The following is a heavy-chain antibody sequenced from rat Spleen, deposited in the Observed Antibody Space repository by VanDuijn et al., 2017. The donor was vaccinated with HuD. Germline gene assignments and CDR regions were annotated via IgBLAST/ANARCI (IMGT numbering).Heavy chain of an antibody. D-gene: IGHD1-6*01. CDR3: ARRDVYYGPVYFDY. CDR2: ISFDGGTT. J-gene: IGHJ2*01. CDR1: EFTFSDYN. V-gene: IGHV5-7*01. Sequence: EVQLVESGGGLVQPGRSLKLSCAASEFTFSDYNMAWVRQAPKKGLEWVAYISFDGGTTYYRDSVKGRFTISRDNVRSTLYLQMDSLRSEDTATYYCARRDVYYGPVYFDYWGQGVMVTVSS.